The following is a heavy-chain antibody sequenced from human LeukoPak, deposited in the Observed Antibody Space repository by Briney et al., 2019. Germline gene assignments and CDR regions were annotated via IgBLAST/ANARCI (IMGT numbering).Heavy chain of an antibody. Sequence: ASVKVSCKASGYTFTNYDINWVRQATGQGLEWMGWMNPNSGNTGYAQKFQGRVTMTRNTSISTAYMELSSLRSEDTAVYYCARGGVGATQADFDYWGQGTLVTVSS. CDR2: MNPNSGNT. J-gene: IGHJ4*02. CDR1: GYTFTNYD. V-gene: IGHV1-8*01. D-gene: IGHD1-26*01. CDR3: ARGGVGATQADFDY.